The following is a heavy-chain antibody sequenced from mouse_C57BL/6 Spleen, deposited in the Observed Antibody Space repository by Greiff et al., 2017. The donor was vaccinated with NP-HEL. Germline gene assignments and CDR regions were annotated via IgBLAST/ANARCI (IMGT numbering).Heavy chain of an antibody. CDR2: IYPGSGST. CDR3: ASGTGTSWYFDV. CDR1: GYTFTSYW. Sequence: QVQLQQPGAELVKPGASVKMSCKASGYTFTSYWITWVKQRPGQGLEWIGDIYPGSGSTNYNEKFKSKATPTVDTSSSTAYMQLSSLTSEDSAVYYCASGTGTSWYFDVWGTGTTVTVSS. J-gene: IGHJ1*03. D-gene: IGHD4-1*01. V-gene: IGHV1-55*01.